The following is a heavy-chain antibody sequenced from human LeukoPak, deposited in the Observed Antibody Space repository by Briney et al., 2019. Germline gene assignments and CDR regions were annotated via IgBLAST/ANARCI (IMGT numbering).Heavy chain of an antibody. Sequence: PGRSLRLSCAASGFTFSSYGMHWVRQAPGKGLEWVAVISYDGSNKYYADSVKGRFTISRDNSKNTLYVQMNSLRVEDTAVYYCAKSWYQMLWDWFDPWGQGTLVTVSS. CDR3: AKSWYQMLWDWFDP. J-gene: IGHJ5*02. CDR1: GFTFSSYG. D-gene: IGHD2-2*01. V-gene: IGHV3-30*18. CDR2: ISYDGSNK.